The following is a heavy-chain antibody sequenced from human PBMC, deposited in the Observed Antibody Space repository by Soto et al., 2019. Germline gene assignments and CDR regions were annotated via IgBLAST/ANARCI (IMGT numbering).Heavy chain of an antibody. J-gene: IGHJ4*02. Sequence: EVQLVESGGGLVQPGGSLRLSCAAAGFTFSSYSMNWVRQAPGKGLEWVSYISSSSSTIYYADSVKGRFTISRDNAKNSLYLQMNRLRAEDTAVYYCASQSSEWLLFDSWGQGTLVTVSS. CDR1: GFTFSSYS. V-gene: IGHV3-48*01. CDR3: ASQSSEWLLFDS. CDR2: ISSSSSTI. D-gene: IGHD5-12*01.